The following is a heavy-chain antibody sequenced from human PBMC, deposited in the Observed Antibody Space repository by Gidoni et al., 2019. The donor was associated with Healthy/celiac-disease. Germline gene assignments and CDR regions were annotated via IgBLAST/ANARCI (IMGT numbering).Heavy chain of an antibody. V-gene: IGHV3-23*01. CDR3: AKDPPEWELHHDAFDI. J-gene: IGHJ3*02. CDR1: GFPFSSAA. D-gene: IGHD1-26*01. CDR2: ISGSGGST. Sequence: EVQLLESGGGLVQPGGSLRLPCPASGFPFSSAAMGWVRQAPGKGLEWVSAISGSGGSTYYADSVKGRFTISRDNSKNTLYLQMNSLRAEDTAVYYCAKDPPEWELHHDAFDIWGQGTMVTVSS.